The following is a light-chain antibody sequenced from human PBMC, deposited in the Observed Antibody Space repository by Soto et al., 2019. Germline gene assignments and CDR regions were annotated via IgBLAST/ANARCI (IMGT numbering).Light chain of an antibody. CDR1: QGVTTN. V-gene: IGKV3-15*01. CDR3: QQYNNWPFS. Sequence: MTQSPAALSVSPGERATLSCRAGQGVTTNFAWYQQKSGQSPRLLIYDVSIRATGVPARLSGTGYETDLTITISGMQSEDSEVYFCQQYNNWPFSFGQGTRLEIK. CDR2: DVS. J-gene: IGKJ5*01.